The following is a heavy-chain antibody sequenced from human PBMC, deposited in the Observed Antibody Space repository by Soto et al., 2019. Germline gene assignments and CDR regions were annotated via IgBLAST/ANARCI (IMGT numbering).Heavy chain of an antibody. Sequence: AAVKVSCKASGYTFTSYAMHWVRQAPGQRLEWMGWINAGNGNTKYSQKFQGRVTITRDTSASTAYMELSSLRSEDTAVYYCARGDIVVVPAARDAYDISSQGTIDIVSS. CDR2: INAGNGNT. CDR3: ARGDIVVVPAARDAYDI. CDR1: GYTFTSYA. J-gene: IGHJ3*02. D-gene: IGHD2-2*01. V-gene: IGHV1-3*01.